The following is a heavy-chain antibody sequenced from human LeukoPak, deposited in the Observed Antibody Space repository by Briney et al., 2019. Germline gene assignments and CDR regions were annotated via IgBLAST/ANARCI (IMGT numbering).Heavy chain of an antibody. CDR1: GFTFSSYS. V-gene: IGHV3-48*04. CDR2: ISSSSSTI. J-gene: IGHJ4*02. Sequence: GGSLRLSCAASGFTFSSYSMNWVRQAPGKGLEWVSYISSSSSTIYYADSVKGRFTISRDNAKNSLYLQMNSLRAEDTAVYYCARDSAVAGTRLSPQDYWGQGTLVTVSS. D-gene: IGHD6-19*01. CDR3: ARDSAVAGTRLSPQDY.